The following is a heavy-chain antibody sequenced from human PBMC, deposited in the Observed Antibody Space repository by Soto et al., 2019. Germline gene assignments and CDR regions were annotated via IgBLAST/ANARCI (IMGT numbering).Heavy chain of an antibody. D-gene: IGHD4-17*01. CDR3: ARLSYGDYGEGYFDY. V-gene: IGHV4-39*01. CDR2: IYYSGST. J-gene: IGHJ4*02. Sequence: SETLSLTCTVSGGSISSSSYYWVWIRQPPGKGLEWIGSIYYSGSTYYNPSLKSRVTISVDTSKNQFSLKLSSVTAADTAVYYCARLSYGDYGEGYFDYWGQGTLVTVSS. CDR1: GGSISSSSYY.